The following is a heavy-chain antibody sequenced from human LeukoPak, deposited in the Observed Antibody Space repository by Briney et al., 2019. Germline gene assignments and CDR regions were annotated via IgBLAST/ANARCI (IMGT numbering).Heavy chain of an antibody. CDR2: MNPNSGNT. V-gene: IGHV1-8*01. CDR1: GYTFTSYD. D-gene: IGHD6-19*01. Sequence: PQASVKVSCKASGYTFTSYDINWVRQATGQGLEWMGWMNPNSGNTGYAQKFQGRVAMTTDTSTSTAYMELRSLRSDDTAVYYCARDSIAVAGIYYYYGMDVWGQGTTVTVSS. CDR3: ARDSIAVAGIYYYYGMDV. J-gene: IGHJ6*02.